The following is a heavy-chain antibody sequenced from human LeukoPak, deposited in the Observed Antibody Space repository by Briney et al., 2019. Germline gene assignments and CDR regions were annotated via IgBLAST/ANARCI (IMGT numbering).Heavy chain of an antibody. V-gene: IGHV1-24*01. CDR3: ARTAYYYGSGSYFYLGY. D-gene: IGHD3-10*01. J-gene: IGHJ4*02. CDR2: FDPEDGET. CDR1: GYTLTELS. Sequence: ASVKVSCKVSGYTLTELSMHWVRQAPGKGLEWMGGFDPEDGETIYAQKFQGRVTMTEDTSTDTAYMELSSLRSDDTAVYYCARTAYYYGSGSYFYLGYWGQGTLVTVSS.